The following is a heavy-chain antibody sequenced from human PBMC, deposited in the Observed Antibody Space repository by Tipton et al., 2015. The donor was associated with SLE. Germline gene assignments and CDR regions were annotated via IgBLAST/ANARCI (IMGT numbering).Heavy chain of an antibody. CDR2: IYYSGST. D-gene: IGHD3-16*01. CDR1: GGSISSGGYY. Sequence: TLSLTCTVSGGSISSGGYYWSWIRQHPGKGLEWIGYIYYSGSTNYNPSLKSRVTISVDRSKNQFSLKLSSVTAADTAVYYCARSLYGWVFDYWGQGTLVTVSS. V-gene: IGHV4-31*03. J-gene: IGHJ4*02. CDR3: ARSLYGWVFDY.